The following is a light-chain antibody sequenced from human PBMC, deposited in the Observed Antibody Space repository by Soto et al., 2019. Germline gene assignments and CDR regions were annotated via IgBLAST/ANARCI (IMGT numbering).Light chain of an antibody. V-gene: IGKV3D-20*01. CDR1: QSVRSSY. J-gene: IGKJ5*01. CDR2: ATS. CDR3: QQYNNWPPIT. Sequence: EIVLTQSPATLSLSPGERATLSCGASQSVRSSYLAWYQQKPGLAPRLLIYATSSRATGIPDRFSGGGSGTEFTLTISSLQSEDFAVYYCQQYNNWPPITFGQGTRLEIK.